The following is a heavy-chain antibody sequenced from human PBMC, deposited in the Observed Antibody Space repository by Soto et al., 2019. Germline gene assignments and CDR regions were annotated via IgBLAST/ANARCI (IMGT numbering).Heavy chain of an antibody. V-gene: IGHV1-69*12. D-gene: IGHD6-19*01. CDR1: GGTFSSYA. CDR2: IIPIFGTA. Sequence: QVQLVQSGAEVKKPGSSVKVSCKASGGTFSSYAISWVRQAPGQGLEWMGGIIPIFGTANYAQKFQGRVTITADESTSTADMELSSLRSEDTAVYYCARSWSVLAVAGPYFDYWGQGTLVTVSS. J-gene: IGHJ4*02. CDR3: ARSWSVLAVAGPYFDY.